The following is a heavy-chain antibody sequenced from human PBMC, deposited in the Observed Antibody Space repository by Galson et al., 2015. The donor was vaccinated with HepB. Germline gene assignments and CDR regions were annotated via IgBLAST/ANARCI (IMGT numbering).Heavy chain of an antibody. V-gene: IGHV3-23*01. D-gene: IGHD4-17*01. Sequence: SLRLSCAASGFTFSSYAMSWVRQAPGKGLEWVSAISGSGGSTYYADSVKGRFTISRDNSKNTLYLQMNSLRAEDAAVYYCARVTTLRKFDYWGQGTLVTVSS. CDR3: ARVTTLRKFDY. J-gene: IGHJ4*02. CDR2: ISGSGGST. CDR1: GFTFSSYA.